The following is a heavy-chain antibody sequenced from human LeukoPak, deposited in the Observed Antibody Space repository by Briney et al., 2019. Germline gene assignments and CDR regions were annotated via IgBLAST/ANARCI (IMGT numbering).Heavy chain of an antibody. V-gene: IGHV4-30-2*01. D-gene: IGHD4-23*01. CDR1: GGSISSSSYS. CDR3: ARDDYGGMRGYSD. J-gene: IGHJ4*02. Sequence: SETLSLTCTVSGGSISSSSYSWSWIRQPPGKGLEWIGYIYHSGSTYYNPSLKSRVTISVDRSKNQFSLKLSSVTAADTAVYYCARDDYGGMRGYSDWGQGTLVTVSS. CDR2: IYHSGST.